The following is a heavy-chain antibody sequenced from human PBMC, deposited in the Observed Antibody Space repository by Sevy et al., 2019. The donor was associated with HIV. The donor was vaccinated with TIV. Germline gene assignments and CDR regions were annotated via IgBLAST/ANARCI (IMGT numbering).Heavy chain of an antibody. D-gene: IGHD6-19*01. CDR3: ARGRGIAVAGGGYYSDY. V-gene: IGHV1-18*04. CDR2: ISTYNEKT. J-gene: IGHJ4*02. CDR1: GYTFSRSV. Sequence: ASVKVSCMASGYTFSRSVITWVRQAPGQGLEWMGWISTYNEKTNYAQKFQDRVTMTTDTSTNTAYMELRSLRSDDTAIYFCARGRGIAVAGGGYYSDYWGQGSLVTVSS.